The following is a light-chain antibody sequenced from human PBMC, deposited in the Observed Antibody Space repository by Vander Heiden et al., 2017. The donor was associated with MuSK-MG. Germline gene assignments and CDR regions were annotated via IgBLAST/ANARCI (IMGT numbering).Light chain of an antibody. Sequence: QAVLSETTSLSASLAASASIMCTLHSGITDGTYSIYWYQQKPGSPPPYVLRYRSASDKRQGSGVPSRFSGSKGASANAWILLISGLQADDEADYYCRILHNDAVVFGAGTKLTVL. V-gene: IGLV5-45*02. CDR1: SGITDGTYS. J-gene: IGLJ3*02. CDR2: YRSASDK. CDR3: RILHNDAVV.